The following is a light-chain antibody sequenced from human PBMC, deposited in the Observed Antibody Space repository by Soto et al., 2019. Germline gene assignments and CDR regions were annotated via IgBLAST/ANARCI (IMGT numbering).Light chain of an antibody. CDR3: QQYGSYPLT. V-gene: IGKV3-20*01. CDR2: GVS. Sequence: EIVLTQSPGTLSLSPGERATLSCRASQSVSSNYLAWYQQKAGQAPRLLIYGVSARDTGIPDRFSGSGSGTDFTLTISRLEPEDFAVYYCQQYGSYPLTFGGGTKVEIK. J-gene: IGKJ4*01. CDR1: QSVSSNY.